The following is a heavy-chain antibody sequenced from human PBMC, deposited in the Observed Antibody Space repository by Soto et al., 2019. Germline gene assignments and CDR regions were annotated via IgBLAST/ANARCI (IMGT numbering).Heavy chain of an antibody. J-gene: IGHJ3*02. V-gene: IGHV3-7*03. CDR1: GFTFSSYW. CDR3: DREISAYYYDSSGLGAFDI. Sequence: GGSLRLSCAASGFTFSSYWMSWVRQAPGKGLEWVANIKQDGSEKYYVDSVKGRFTISRDNAKNSLYLQMNSLRAEDTAVYYCDREISAYYYDSSGLGAFDIWGQGTMDTVSS. D-gene: IGHD3-22*01. CDR2: IKQDGSEK.